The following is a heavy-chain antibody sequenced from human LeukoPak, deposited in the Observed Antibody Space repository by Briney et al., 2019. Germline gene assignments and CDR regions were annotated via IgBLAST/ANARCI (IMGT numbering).Heavy chain of an antibody. J-gene: IGHJ3*02. CDR3: ARDGDIVVVVAATGAFDI. V-gene: IGHV1-18*01. CDR1: GYTFTSYG. CDR2: ISAYNGNT. Sequence: ASVKVSCKASGYTFTSYGISWVRQAPGQGLEWMGWISAYNGNTNYAQKLQGRVTMTTDTSTSTAYMELRSLRSDDTAVYYCARDGDIVVVVAATGAFDIWGQGTMVTASS. D-gene: IGHD2-15*01.